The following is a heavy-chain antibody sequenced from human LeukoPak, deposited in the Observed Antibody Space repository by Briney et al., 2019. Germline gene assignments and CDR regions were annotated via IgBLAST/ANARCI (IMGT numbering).Heavy chain of an antibody. Sequence: GGSLRLSCAASGFTFSSFAMHWVRQAPGKGLEWVAVISYDGSNMYYADSVKGRFTISRDNYINTLHLQMNSLRPEDMATFYCARGRETYNFDYWGQGTLVTVSS. J-gene: IGHJ4*02. V-gene: IGHV3-30*04. CDR1: GFTFSSFA. D-gene: IGHD5-18*01. CDR2: ISYDGSNM. CDR3: ARGRETYNFDY.